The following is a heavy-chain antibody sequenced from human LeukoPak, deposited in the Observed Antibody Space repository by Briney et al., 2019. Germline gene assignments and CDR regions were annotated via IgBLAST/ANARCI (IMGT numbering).Heavy chain of an antibody. D-gene: IGHD2-21*01. J-gene: IGHJ4*02. V-gene: IGHV4-59*01. Sequence: SETLSLTCTVSGGSISGFYWSWIRQPPGKGLEWIGYIYYSASTNYNPSLKSRVTISVDTSKSQFSLKLRPVTAADTAVYYCARGVVIAPQTFDYWGQGTLVTVSS. CDR3: ARGVVIAPQTFDY. CDR1: GGSISGFY. CDR2: IYYSAST.